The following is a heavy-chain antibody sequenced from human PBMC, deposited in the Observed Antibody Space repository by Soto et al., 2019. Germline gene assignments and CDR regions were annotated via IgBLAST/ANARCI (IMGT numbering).Heavy chain of an antibody. CDR1: GVSISSHY. CDR3: ARSHIVPRLFMYPYDY. D-gene: IGHD6-6*01. CDR2: IYYSGST. Sequence: SETLSLTCTVTGVSISSHYWSWIRQPPGNGLEWIGYIYYSGSTNYNPSLKSRVTISVDTSKNQFSLKLSSVTAADTAVYYCARSHIVPRLFMYPYDYWGQGTPVTVS. J-gene: IGHJ4*02. V-gene: IGHV4-59*08.